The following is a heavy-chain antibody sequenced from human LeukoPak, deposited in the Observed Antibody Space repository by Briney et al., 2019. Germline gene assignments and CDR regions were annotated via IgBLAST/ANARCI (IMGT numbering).Heavy chain of an antibody. CDR3: ARGPYSYDSSGAFDI. J-gene: IGHJ3*02. CDR2: IYYSGST. CDR1: GGSFSGYY. D-gene: IGHD3-22*01. Sequence: SETLSLTCAVYGGSFSGYYWSWIRQPPGKGLEWIGSIYYSGSTYYNPSLKSRVTISVDTSKNQFSLKLSSVTAADTAVYFCARGPYSYDSSGAFDIWGQGTMVTVSS. V-gene: IGHV4-34*01.